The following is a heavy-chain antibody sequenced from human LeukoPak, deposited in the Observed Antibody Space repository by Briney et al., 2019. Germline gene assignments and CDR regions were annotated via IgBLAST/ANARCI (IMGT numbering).Heavy chain of an antibody. J-gene: IGHJ3*02. CDR2: IYYSGST. CDR1: GGSINSYY. V-gene: IGHV4-59*01. D-gene: IGHD3-9*01. Sequence: SETLSLTCTVSGGSINSYYWSWIRQPPGKGLEWIGYIYYSGSTNYNPSLKSRVTISVDTSKNQFSLKLSSVTAADTAVYYCARDLGSWGYDILTGYYNAFDIWGQGTMVTVSS. CDR3: ARDLGSWGYDILTGYYNAFDI.